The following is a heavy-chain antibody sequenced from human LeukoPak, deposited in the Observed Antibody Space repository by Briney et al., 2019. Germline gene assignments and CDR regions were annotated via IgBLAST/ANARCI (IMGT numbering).Heavy chain of an antibody. CDR2: IYYSGST. D-gene: IGHD3-22*01. CDR3: ARGLYYYDSSGYHLFDY. Sequence: SQTLSLTCTVSGGSISSGDYYWSWIRQPPGKGLEWIGYIYYSGSTYYNPSLKSRVTISVDTSKNQFSLKLSSVTAADTAVYYCARGLYYYDSSGYHLFDYWGQGTLVTVSS. CDR1: GGSISSGDYY. V-gene: IGHV4-30-4*01. J-gene: IGHJ4*02.